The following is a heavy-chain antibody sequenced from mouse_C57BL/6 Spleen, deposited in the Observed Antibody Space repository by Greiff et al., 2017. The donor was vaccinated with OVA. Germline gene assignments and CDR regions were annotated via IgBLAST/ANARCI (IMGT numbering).Heavy chain of an antibody. Sequence: DVMLVESGGGLVKPGGSLKLSCAASGFTFSDYGMHWVRQAPEKGLEWVAYISSGSSTIYYADTVKGRFTISRDNAKNTLFLQMTSLRSEDTAMYYCARRVQYYAMDYWGQGTSVTVSS. CDR3: ARRVQYYAMDY. V-gene: IGHV5-17*01. CDR1: GFTFSDYG. CDR2: ISSGSSTI. J-gene: IGHJ4*01.